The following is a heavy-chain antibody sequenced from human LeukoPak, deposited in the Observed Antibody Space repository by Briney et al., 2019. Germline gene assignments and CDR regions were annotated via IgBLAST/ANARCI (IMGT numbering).Heavy chain of an antibody. Sequence: PSETLSLTCAVYGGSFSGYYWSWIRQPPGKGLEWMGEINHSGSTNYNPSLNSRVTISVDTSKNQFCLKLGSVTAADTAVYYCARVKGYCSSTSCYFDYWGQGALVTVSS. V-gene: IGHV4-34*01. CDR2: INHSGST. CDR3: ARVKGYCSSTSCYFDY. J-gene: IGHJ4*02. D-gene: IGHD2-2*01. CDR1: GGSFSGYY.